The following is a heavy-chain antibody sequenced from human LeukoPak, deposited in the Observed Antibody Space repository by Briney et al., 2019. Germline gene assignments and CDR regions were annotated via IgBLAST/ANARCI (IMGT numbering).Heavy chain of an antibody. CDR2: ISSSGSTI. CDR1: GFTFSSYE. V-gene: IGHV3-48*03. J-gene: IGHJ4*02. Sequence: GGSLRLSCAASGFTFSSYEMNWVRQAPGKGLGWVSYISSSGSTIYYADSVKGRFTISRDNAKNSLYLQMNSLRAEDTAVYYCARDFLLPGIAAAGPGDWGQGTLVTVSS. D-gene: IGHD6-13*01. CDR3: ARDFLLPGIAAAGPGD.